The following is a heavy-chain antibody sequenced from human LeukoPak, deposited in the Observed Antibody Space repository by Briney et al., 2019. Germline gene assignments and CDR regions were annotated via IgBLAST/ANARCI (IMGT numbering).Heavy chain of an antibody. V-gene: IGHV6-1*01. CDR2: TYYRSKWYT. CDR3: ARGRYYDSSGYLFDY. Sequence: SQTLSLTCAISGDSVSSNSVGWNWIRQSPSRGLEWLGRTYYRSKWYTDYAISAKTRLTMNPDTSKNEVSLQLTSVTPEGTAVYYCARGRYYDSSGYLFDYRGQGTLVTVSS. D-gene: IGHD3-22*01. CDR1: GDSVSSNSVG. J-gene: IGHJ4*02.